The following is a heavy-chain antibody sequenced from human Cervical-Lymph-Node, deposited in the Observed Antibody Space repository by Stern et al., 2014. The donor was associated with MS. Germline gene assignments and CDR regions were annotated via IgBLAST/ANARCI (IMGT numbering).Heavy chain of an antibody. CDR1: GYSFTGYF. V-gene: IGHV1-2*02. CDR2: INPNSGDT. CDR3: ARDGRSSYGSGSYYSSGY. D-gene: IGHD3-10*01. Sequence: QVQLVQSGAEVKKPGASVKVSCKASGYSFTGYFLHWVRQAPGQGIEWMGWINPNSGDTIYAQKFHGRVTMTRYSSSSTAYIELSSLRSDDTAVYYCARDGRSSYGSGSYYSSGYWGQGTLVTVSS. J-gene: IGHJ4*02.